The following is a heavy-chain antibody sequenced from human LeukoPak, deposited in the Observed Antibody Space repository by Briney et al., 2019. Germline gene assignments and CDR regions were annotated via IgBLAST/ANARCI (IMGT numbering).Heavy chain of an antibody. D-gene: IGHD3-10*01. Sequence: SVKVSCKASGYTFTSYDINWLRQATGQGLEWMGRIIPILGIANYAQKFQGRVTITADKSTSTAYMELSSLGSEDTAVYYCARAYSGFSGSGSYPPFDYWGQGTLVTVSS. V-gene: IGHV1-69*04. J-gene: IGHJ4*02. CDR1: GYTFTSYD. CDR3: ARAYSGFSGSGSYPPFDY. CDR2: IIPILGIA.